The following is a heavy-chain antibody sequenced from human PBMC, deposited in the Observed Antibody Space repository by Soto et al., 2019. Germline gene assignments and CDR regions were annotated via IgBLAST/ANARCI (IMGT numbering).Heavy chain of an antibody. D-gene: IGHD6-13*01. Sequence: GGSLRLSCAASGFTFSSYAMHWARQAPGKGLEWVAVISYDGSNQYYADSVKDRFTISRDNSKNTLYLQMNSLRAEDTAVYYCARVLDGQQLIPFDYWGQGTLVTVSS. CDR3: ARVLDGQQLIPFDY. V-gene: IGHV3-30-3*01. J-gene: IGHJ4*02. CDR2: ISYDGSNQ. CDR1: GFTFSSYA.